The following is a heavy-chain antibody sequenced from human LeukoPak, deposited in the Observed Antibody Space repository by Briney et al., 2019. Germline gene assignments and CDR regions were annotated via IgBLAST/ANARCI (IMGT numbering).Heavy chain of an antibody. Sequence: GGSLRLSCAASGFTFDDYGMSWVRQAPGKGLEWVSGINWNGGSTGYADSVKGRFTISRDNSKNSLYLQMNSLRAEDTALYYCAKAYYYYYMDVWGKGTTVTVSS. CDR3: AKAYYYYYMDV. CDR2: INWNGGST. V-gene: IGHV3-20*04. J-gene: IGHJ6*03. CDR1: GFTFDDYG.